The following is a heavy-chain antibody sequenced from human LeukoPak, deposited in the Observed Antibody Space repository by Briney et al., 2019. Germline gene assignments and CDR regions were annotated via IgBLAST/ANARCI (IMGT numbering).Heavy chain of an antibody. CDR3: ARESYDSSGNYPRDFDY. CDR1: GFTFSTNG. J-gene: IGHJ4*02. CDR2: ISSSSIYT. Sequence: PGGSLRLSCAASGFTFSTNGMNWVRQAPGKGLEWVSSISSSSIYTHYIDSVKGRFNISRDNANNLLYLQMTSLRAEDTAVYYCARESYDSSGNYPRDFDYWGQGTLVTVPS. D-gene: IGHD3-22*01. V-gene: IGHV3-21*01.